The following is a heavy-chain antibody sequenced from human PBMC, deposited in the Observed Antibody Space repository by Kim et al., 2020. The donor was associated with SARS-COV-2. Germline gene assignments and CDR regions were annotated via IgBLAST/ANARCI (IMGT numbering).Heavy chain of an antibody. D-gene: IGHD2-21*01. J-gene: IGHJ6*02. CDR3: ARDPFNSIGSIDV. CDR2: MRYGGNP. CDR1: GDSVSSGSHY. Sequence: SETLSLTCTVSGDSVSSGSHYWAWVRQVPGVGLEWLGYMRYGGNPYHNPSLRGRLTISLDTSENRVSLHLSSVTAADTAVYYCARDPFNSIGSIDVWCQG. V-gene: IGHV4-31*03.